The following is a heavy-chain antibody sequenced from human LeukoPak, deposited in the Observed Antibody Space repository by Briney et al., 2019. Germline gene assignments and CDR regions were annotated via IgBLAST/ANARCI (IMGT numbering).Heavy chain of an antibody. CDR3: ARLVDYSPNLKYFDY. CDR1: GYTFTSYY. Sequence: ASVKVSCKASGYTFTSYYMHWVRQAPGQGLEWMGIINPSGGSTSYAQKFQGRVTISGDLSKNQFSLKLSSVTAADTAVYYCARLVDYSPNLKYFDYWGQGTLVTVSS. V-gene: IGHV1-46*01. CDR2: INPSGGST. J-gene: IGHJ4*02. D-gene: IGHD4-11*01.